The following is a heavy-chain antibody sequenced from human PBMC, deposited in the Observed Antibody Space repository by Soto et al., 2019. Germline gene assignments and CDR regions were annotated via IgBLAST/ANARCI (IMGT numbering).Heavy chain of an antibody. CDR1: EFTFSDYA. CDR3: AKGTFYGNHLFDF. Sequence: PGGSLRLSCAASEFTFSDYAMSWVRQAPGKGLEWVSGISASGDNTYSADPVKGRFTISRDNSKNTLYLQMNSLRAEDTAVYYCAKGTFYGNHLFDFWGQGTLVTVSS. V-gene: IGHV3-23*01. CDR2: ISASGDNT. J-gene: IGHJ4*02. D-gene: IGHD4-17*01.